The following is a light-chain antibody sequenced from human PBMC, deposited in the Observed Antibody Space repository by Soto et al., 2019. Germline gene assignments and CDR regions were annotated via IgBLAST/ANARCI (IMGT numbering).Light chain of an antibody. CDR1: QSVTSNY. Sequence: EIVMTQSPATLSLSPGERATLSCRASQSVTSNYLSWYQQKPGQAPRLLIYGASTRATDIPARFSGSGSGTDFTLTISSLQPEDFAVYYCQQFGSAPEGTFGQGTKVEI. V-gene: IGKV3D-7*01. J-gene: IGKJ1*01. CDR3: QQFGSAPEGT. CDR2: GAS.